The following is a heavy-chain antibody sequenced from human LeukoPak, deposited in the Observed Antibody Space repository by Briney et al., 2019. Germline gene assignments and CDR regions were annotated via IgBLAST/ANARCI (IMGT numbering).Heavy chain of an antibody. CDR3: AREVPTDYYYYGMDV. Sequence: PGGSLRLSCAASGFTFSSYAMHWVRQAPGKGLEWVAVISYDGSNKYYADSVKGRFTISRDNSKNTLYLQMNSLRAEDTAVYYCAREVPTDYYYYGMDVWGQGTTVTVSS. V-gene: IGHV3-30-3*01. CDR1: GFTFSSYA. D-gene: IGHD2-2*01. CDR2: ISYDGSNK. J-gene: IGHJ6*02.